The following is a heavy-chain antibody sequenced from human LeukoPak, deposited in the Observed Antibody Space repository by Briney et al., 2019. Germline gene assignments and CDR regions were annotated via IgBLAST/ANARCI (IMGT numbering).Heavy chain of an antibody. Sequence: GGSLRLSCAASGFTFSSYAMSWVRQIPGKGLEWVSGINGNGGSTNYADSVKGRFTISRDNSKNTLYLQMNSLRVEDTAVFYCARIGTYYYDSSGYYYGYWGQGTLVTVSS. CDR2: INGNGGST. CDR1: GFTFSSYA. J-gene: IGHJ4*02. V-gene: IGHV3-23*01. CDR3: ARIGTYYYDSSGYYYGY. D-gene: IGHD3-22*01.